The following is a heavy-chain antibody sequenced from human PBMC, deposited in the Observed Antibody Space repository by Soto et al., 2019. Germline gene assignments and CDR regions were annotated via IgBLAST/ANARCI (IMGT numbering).Heavy chain of an antibody. V-gene: IGHV1-8*01. CDR3: ARMPEGEGLRLGELSFAIDY. CDR2: MNPNSGNT. CDR1: GYTFTSYA. J-gene: IGHJ4*02. Sequence: GASVKVSCKASGYTFTSYAINWVRQATGQGLEWMGWMNPNSGNTGYAQKFQGRVTMTRNTSISTAYMELSSLRSDETAAYFCARMPEGEGLRLGELSFAIDYWGQGTLVTVSS. D-gene: IGHD3-16*02.